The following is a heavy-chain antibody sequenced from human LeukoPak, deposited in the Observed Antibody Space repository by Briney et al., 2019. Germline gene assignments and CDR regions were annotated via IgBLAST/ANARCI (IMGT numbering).Heavy chain of an antibody. D-gene: IGHD2-2*01. CDR1: GGSISSGSYY. CDR2: IYTSGST. CDR3: ARGASDIVVVPAPFDI. Sequence: SQTLSLTCTVSGGSISSGSYYWSWIRQPAGKGLEWIGRIYTSGSTNYNPSLKSRVTISVDTSKNQFSLKLSSVTAADTAVYYCARGASDIVVVPAPFDIWGQGTMVTVSS. V-gene: IGHV4-61*02. J-gene: IGHJ3*02.